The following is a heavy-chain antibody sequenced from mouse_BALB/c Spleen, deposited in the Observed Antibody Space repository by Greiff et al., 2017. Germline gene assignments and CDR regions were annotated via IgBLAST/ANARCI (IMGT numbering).Heavy chain of an antibody. Sequence: EVKLQESGPGLVKPSQSLSLTCTVTGYSITSDYAWNWIRQFPGNKLEWMGYISYSGSTSYNPSLKSRISITRDTSKNQFFLQLNSVTTEDTATYYCARERENYGNYGDYAMDYWGQGTSVTVAS. CDR2: ISYSGST. V-gene: IGHV3-2*02. CDR3: ARERENYGNYGDYAMDY. D-gene: IGHD2-1*01. J-gene: IGHJ4*01. CDR1: GYSITSDYA.